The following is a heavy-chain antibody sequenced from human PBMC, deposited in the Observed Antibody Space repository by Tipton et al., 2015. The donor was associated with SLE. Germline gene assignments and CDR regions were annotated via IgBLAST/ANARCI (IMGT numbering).Heavy chain of an antibody. V-gene: IGHV3-33*01. CDR2: IWYDGSNK. D-gene: IGHD3-10*01. CDR3: SGSTGDYYGMDV. CDR1: GFTFSSYG. Sequence: SLRLSCAASGFTFSSYGMHWVRQAPGKGLEWVAVIWYDGSNKYYADSVKGRFTISRDNSKNTLYLQMNSLRAEGTAVYYCSGSTGDYYGMDVWGQGTTVTVSS. J-gene: IGHJ6*02.